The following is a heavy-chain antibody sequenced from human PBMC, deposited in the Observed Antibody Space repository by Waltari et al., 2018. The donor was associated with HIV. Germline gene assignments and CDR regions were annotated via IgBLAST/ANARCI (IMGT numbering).Heavy chain of an antibody. J-gene: IGHJ3*02. CDR3: ARVFCSSCFEPGREDSVDI. V-gene: IGHV1-18*01. Sequence: QVQLVQSGAEVKKPGASVKVSCKASGYTLTNYGMSWLRQAPGQSLEWMGWITGYGGNTKYGQNFQDRVSVTRETSTSTVYIELRGLTPDDTGIYYGARVFCSSCFEPGREDSVDIWVQGTEVTVSS. CDR2: ITGYGGNT. CDR1: GYTLTNYG. D-gene: IGHD6-13*01.